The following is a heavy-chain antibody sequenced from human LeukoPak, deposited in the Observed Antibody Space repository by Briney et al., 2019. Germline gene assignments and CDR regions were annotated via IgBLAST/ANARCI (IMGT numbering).Heavy chain of an antibody. CDR3: SRESGAFCPFGY. D-gene: IGHD1-26*01. J-gene: IGHJ4*02. Sequence: SETLSLTCTVPGGSISSSSYYWGWIRQPPGKGLEWIGEISLAGQTNYNPSLNGRVTISLDKSSNQLSLNLTSVTAADTATYYCSRESGAFCPFGYWGQGTLVIVSS. CDR1: GGSISSSSYY. V-gene: IGHV4-39*07. CDR2: ISLAGQT.